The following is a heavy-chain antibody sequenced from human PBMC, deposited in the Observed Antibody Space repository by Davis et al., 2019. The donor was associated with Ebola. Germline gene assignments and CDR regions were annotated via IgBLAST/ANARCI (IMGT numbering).Heavy chain of an antibody. V-gene: IGHV1-69*10. CDR3: TGGGSYYVLDY. D-gene: IGHD3-10*01. Sequence: SVKVSCKASAGIFDNYVISWVRQAPGQGLEWMGGTITLLDTTNYAQKFQGRATITADSSTSTFYMEMSSLTSDDTAVYYCTGGGSYYVLDYWGQGTLVTGSS. CDR1: AGIFDNYV. J-gene: IGHJ4*01. CDR2: TITLLDTT.